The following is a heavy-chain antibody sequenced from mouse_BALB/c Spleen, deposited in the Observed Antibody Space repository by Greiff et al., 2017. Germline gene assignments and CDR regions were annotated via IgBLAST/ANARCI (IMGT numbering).Heavy chain of an antibody. CDR3: ARSSLYYDYDYFDY. CDR1: GFNIKDTY. V-gene: IGHV14-3*02. D-gene: IGHD2-4*01. CDR2: IDPANGNT. Sequence: VQLKESGAELVKPGASVKLSCTASGFNIKDTYMHWVKQRPEQGLEWIGRIDPANGNTKYDPKFQGKATITADTSSNTAYLQLSSLTSEDTAVYYCARSSLYYDYDYFDYWGQGTTLTVSS. J-gene: IGHJ2*01.